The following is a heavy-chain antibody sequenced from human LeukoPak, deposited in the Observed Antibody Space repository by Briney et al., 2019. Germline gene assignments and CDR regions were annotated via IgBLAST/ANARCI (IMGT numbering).Heavy chain of an antibody. CDR1: GFTFSSYA. CDR3: AKDQGWFGESGGDY. D-gene: IGHD3-10*01. V-gene: IGHV3-23*01. Sequence: GGSLRLSCAASGFTFSSYAMSWVRQAPGKGLEWVSAISGSGGSTYYADSVKGRFTISRDNSKNTLYLQMNSLRAEDTAVYYCAKDQGWFGESGGDYWGQGTLVTVSS. CDR2: ISGSGGST. J-gene: IGHJ4*02.